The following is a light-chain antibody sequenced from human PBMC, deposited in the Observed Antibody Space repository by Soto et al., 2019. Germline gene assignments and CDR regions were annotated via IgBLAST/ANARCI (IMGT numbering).Light chain of an antibody. CDR1: QSVSSSY. Sequence: EIVLTQSPGTLSLSPGERATLSCRASQSVSSSYLAWYQQKPGQAPRLLIYGASSRATGIPDRFSGSGSGTDCTLTINRLEPEDFAVYYCQQYGTSPGLFTFGPGTKVDIK. CDR2: GAS. CDR3: QQYGTSPGLFT. V-gene: IGKV3-20*01. J-gene: IGKJ3*01.